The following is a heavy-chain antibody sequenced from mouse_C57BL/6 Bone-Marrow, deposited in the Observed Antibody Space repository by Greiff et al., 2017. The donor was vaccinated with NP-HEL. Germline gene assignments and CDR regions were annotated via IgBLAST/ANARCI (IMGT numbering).Heavy chain of an antibody. CDR2: ISYDGSN. J-gene: IGHJ3*01. D-gene: IGHD3-2*02. Sequence: EVKLQESGPGLVKPSQSLSLTCSVTGYSITSGYYWNWIRQFPGNKLEWMGYISYDGSNNYNPSLKNRISITRDTSKNQFFLKLNSVTTEDTATYYCASGQLRPAWFAYWGQGTLVTVSA. CDR3: ASGQLRPAWFAY. CDR1: GYSITSGYY. V-gene: IGHV3-6*01.